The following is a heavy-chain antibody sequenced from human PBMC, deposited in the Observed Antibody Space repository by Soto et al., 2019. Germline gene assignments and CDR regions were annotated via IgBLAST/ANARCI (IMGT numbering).Heavy chain of an antibody. CDR3: AKGVNYYDSSGYYSYYYNGMDV. CDR1: GFTFNTYA. J-gene: IGHJ6*02. V-gene: IGHV3-23*01. Sequence: EVQLLESGGNLVQPGGSLRLSCAASGFTFNTYAMTWVRQAPGKGLEWVSAISGSGGSTYYADSVKGRFTISRDNSENTVYLQMNSLRAEDTAVYYRAKGVNYYDSSGYYSYYYNGMDVWGQGTTVTVSS. CDR2: ISGSGGST. D-gene: IGHD3-22*01.